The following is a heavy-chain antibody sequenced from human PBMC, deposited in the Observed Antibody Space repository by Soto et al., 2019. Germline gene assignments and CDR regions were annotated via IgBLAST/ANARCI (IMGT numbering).Heavy chain of an antibody. J-gene: IGHJ4*02. CDR1: GFTFSTHS. V-gene: IGHV3-48*01. Sequence: DVQLVESGGGLVQPGGSLRLSCAASGFTFSTHSMNWVRQAPGKGLEWISYITSTSVTMYADSVKGRFTISRDNAKNSLYLQMNSLRVEYTAVYFCVGEVGFQLIYWGQGTLVTVSS. CDR3: VGEVGFQLIY. CDR2: ITSTSVTM. D-gene: IGHD1-1*01.